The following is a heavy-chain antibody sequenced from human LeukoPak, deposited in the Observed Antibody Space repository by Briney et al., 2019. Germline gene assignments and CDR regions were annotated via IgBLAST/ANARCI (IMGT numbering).Heavy chain of an antibody. D-gene: IGHD1-26*01. CDR1: GGSFRSSSYN. Sequence: SETLSLTCTVSGGSFRSSSYNWGWIRQPPGKGLECIGSIHYTGTTYYNPSLKSRVSISADTSRNQFSLKVSSVTAADTAMYYCARTGGSFYFYYYMDVWGKGTTVTVSS. CDR2: IHYTGTT. CDR3: ARTGGSFYFYYYMDV. J-gene: IGHJ6*03. V-gene: IGHV4-39*07.